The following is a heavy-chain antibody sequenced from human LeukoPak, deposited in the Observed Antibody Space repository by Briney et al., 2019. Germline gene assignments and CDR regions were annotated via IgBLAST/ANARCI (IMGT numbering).Heavy chain of an antibody. Sequence: GGSLRLSCAASGFTFSGNWMSWVRQAPGKGLEWVANIKQDGSENSYVDSVKGRFTISRDNSKNSLYMQMNSLRAEDTAVYYCARAIAAAGLDYWGQGTLVTVSS. V-gene: IGHV3-7*05. CDR1: GFTFSGNW. CDR3: ARAIAAAGLDY. J-gene: IGHJ4*02. CDR2: IKQDGSEN. D-gene: IGHD6-13*01.